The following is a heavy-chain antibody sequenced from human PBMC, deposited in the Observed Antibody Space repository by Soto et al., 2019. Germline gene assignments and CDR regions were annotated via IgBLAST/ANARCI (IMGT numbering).Heavy chain of an antibody. Sequence: EVQLVESGGGLVQPGRSLRISCAASGFNFRDFAMHWVRQAPGKGLEWVSGITWNSGGIDYADSVKGRFTISRDNAKNPLYLQMNSLRAEDTALYYCAKDSGTQYYYYMDVWGRGTMVTVSS. J-gene: IGHJ6*03. V-gene: IGHV3-9*01. CDR3: AKDSGTQYYYYMDV. CDR1: GFNFRDFA. D-gene: IGHD4-4*01. CDR2: ITWNSGGI.